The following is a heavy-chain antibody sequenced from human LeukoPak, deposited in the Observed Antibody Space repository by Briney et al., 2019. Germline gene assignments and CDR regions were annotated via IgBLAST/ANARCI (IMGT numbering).Heavy chain of an antibody. D-gene: IGHD3-9*01. V-gene: IGHV3-9*01. CDR3: AKDFDYDILTGPHDY. CDR2: ISWNSGSI. Sequence: GGSLRLSCAASGFTFDDYAMHWVRQAPGKGLEWVSGISWNSGSIGYADSVKGRFTISRDNAKNSLYLQMNSLRAEDTALYYCAKDFDYDILTGPHDYWGQGTLVTVSS. J-gene: IGHJ4*02. CDR1: GFTFDDYA.